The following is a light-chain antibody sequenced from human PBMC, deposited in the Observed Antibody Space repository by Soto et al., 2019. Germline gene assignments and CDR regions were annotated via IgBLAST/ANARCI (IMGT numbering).Light chain of an antibody. J-gene: IGLJ1*01. CDR2: YNN. CDR3: ATWDDSLSGYV. CDR1: SSNIGSNY. Sequence: QSVLTQPPSASGTPGQRVTISCSGRSSNIGSNYVYWYQQLPGTAPKLLIYYNNQRPSGVPDRLSGSKSGTSASLAISGLRSEDEADYYCATWDDSLSGYVFGTGTKLTVL. V-gene: IGLV1-47*02.